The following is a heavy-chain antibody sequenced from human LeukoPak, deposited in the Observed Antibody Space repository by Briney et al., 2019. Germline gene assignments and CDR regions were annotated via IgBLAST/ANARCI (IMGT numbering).Heavy chain of an antibody. J-gene: IGHJ4*02. CDR3: AEDLEMFVFDC. Sequence: GGSLRLSCAASGFTFSSYTMHWVRQAPGKGLEWVAIISYHGSDTYYADSVKGRFTISRDTSTNTLYLNRKNSRDEDTYVYYCAEDLEMFVFDCWGQGTLVTVSS. CDR2: ISYHGSDT. CDR1: GFTFSSYT. D-gene: IGHD5-24*01. V-gene: IGHV3-30*04.